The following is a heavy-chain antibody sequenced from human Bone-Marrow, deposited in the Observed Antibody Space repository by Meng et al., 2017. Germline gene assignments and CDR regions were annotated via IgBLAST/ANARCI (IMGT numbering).Heavy chain of an antibody. CDR3: ATGAAAADH. V-gene: IGHV3-15*01. J-gene: IGHJ4*02. CDR2: IKRNSNGGTI. CDR1: GLSFTDAW. Sequence: VELVECGGGLVKPGGSLRLSCVASGLSFTDAWMSWVRQAPGKGLEWVGRIKRNSNGGTIDYAAPVKGRFTISRDDSKNTLYLQMDSLITEDTAVYFCATGAAAADHWGQGTLVTVSS. D-gene: IGHD6-13*01.